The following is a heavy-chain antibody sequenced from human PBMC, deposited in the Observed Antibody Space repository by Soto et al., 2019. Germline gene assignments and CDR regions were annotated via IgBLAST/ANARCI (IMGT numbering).Heavy chain of an antibody. CDR2: INHSGIT. CDR3: ARQLPVGATSWFDP. CDR1: GGSFSGYF. D-gene: IGHD1-26*01. J-gene: IGHJ5*02. Sequence: SETLSLTCTVSGGSFSGYFWTWIRQPPGKGLEWLAEINHSGITNYNPSVESRVSMSVDTSKNQFSLRLTSVTAADTAIYYCARQLPVGATSWFDPWGQGTLVTVSS. V-gene: IGHV4-34*01.